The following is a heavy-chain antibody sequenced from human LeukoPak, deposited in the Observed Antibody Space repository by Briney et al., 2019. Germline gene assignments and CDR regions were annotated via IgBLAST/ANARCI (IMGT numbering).Heavy chain of an antibody. CDR3: ARHEYSGSYYGLSWFDP. CDR2: IYYSGST. D-gene: IGHD1-26*01. J-gene: IGHJ5*02. CDR1: GGSISSSGYY. Sequence: KPSETLSLTCTVSGGSISSSGYYWGWIRQPPGKGLERIASIYYSGSTYYNPSLKSRVTISVDTSKNQLSLKLSSLTAADTAGYYCARHEYSGSYYGLSWFDPWGQGTLVTVSS. V-gene: IGHV4-39*01.